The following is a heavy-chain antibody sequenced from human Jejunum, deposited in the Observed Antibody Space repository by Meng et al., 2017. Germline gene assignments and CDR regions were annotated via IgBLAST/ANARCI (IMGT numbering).Heavy chain of an antibody. Sequence: GESLKISCAASGFTLSHYAMHWVRQAPGKGLEWVAVISYDGSNKYNTDSVKGRFTISRDNSKNTLYLQLSSLRVEDTAIYYCARGGRADDSSGYYFGIFDYWGQGTLVTVSS. CDR1: GFTLSHYA. V-gene: IGHV3-30*10. CDR3: ARGGRADDSSGYYFGIFDY. D-gene: IGHD3-22*01. CDR2: ISYDGSNK. J-gene: IGHJ4*02.